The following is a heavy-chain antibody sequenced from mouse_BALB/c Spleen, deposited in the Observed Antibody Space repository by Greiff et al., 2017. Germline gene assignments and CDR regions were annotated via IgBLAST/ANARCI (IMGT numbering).Heavy chain of an antibody. D-gene: IGHD6-5*01. CDR3: ATSYPRYFDV. V-gene: IGHV14-3*02. CDR2: IDPANGNT. CDR1: GFNIKDTY. Sequence: EVQLQQSGAELVKPGASVKLSCTASGFNIKDTYMHWVKQRPEQGLEWIGRIDPANGNTKYDPKFQGKATITADTSSNTAYLQLSSLTSEDTAVYYCATSYPRYFDVWGAGTTVTVSS. J-gene: IGHJ1*01.